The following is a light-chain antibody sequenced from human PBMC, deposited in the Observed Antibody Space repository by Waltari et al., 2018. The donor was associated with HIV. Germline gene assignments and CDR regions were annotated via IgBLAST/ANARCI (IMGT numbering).Light chain of an antibody. CDR2: DVT. CDR3: SSYTNNNTLI. Sequence: QSALTQPASVSGSPGQSITISCTGATNDIFNYNYVSWYQQHTAKAPKLIIYDVTSRPSGVSNRFSASKSGNTASLTISGLQADDEADYYCSSYTNNNTLIFGGGTKLTVL. CDR1: TNDIFNYNY. V-gene: IGLV2-14*03. J-gene: IGLJ2*01.